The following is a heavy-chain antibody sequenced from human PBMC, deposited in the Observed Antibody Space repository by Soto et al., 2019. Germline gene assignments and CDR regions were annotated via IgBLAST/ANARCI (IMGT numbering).Heavy chain of an antibody. Sequence: GGSLRLSCAASGFTFSDYGMHWVRQAPGKGLEWVAVIWFDGSNKYYVDSVKGRFTLSRDNSKNTLYLQMNGLRAEDTGVFYCARDPSHGSGSYLDYWGQGTLVTVSS. D-gene: IGHD3-10*01. V-gene: IGHV3-33*01. CDR3: ARDPSHGSGSYLDY. CDR1: GFTFSDYG. J-gene: IGHJ4*02. CDR2: IWFDGSNK.